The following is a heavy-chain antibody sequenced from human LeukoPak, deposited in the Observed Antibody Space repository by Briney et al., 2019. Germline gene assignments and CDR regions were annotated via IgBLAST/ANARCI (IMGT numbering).Heavy chain of an antibody. Sequence: SGGSLRLSCAASGFTFSSYSMNWVRQAPGKGLEWVSSISSSSSYIYYADSVKGRFTISRDNAKNSLYLQMNSLRAEDTAVYYCARGHGGVWGSYRYLDYWGQGTLVTVSS. CDR3: ARGHGGVWGSYRYLDY. V-gene: IGHV3-21*01. D-gene: IGHD3-16*02. CDR1: GFTFSSYS. J-gene: IGHJ4*02. CDR2: ISSSSSYI.